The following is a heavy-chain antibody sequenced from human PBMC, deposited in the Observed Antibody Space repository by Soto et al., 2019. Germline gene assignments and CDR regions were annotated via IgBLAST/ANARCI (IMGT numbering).Heavy chain of an antibody. Sequence: GGSLRLSCAASGFTFSNYAMSWVRQAPGKGLEWITAIDGSGHSTYYADSVKGRFTISRDNSKNTIYLQMNDLRAEDTAVYYCAKDGSPRITIFGVVYNWFDPWGQGTLVTVSS. D-gene: IGHD3-3*01. CDR1: GFTFSNYA. J-gene: IGHJ5*02. V-gene: IGHV3-23*01. CDR3: AKDGSPRITIFGVVYNWFDP. CDR2: IDGSGHST.